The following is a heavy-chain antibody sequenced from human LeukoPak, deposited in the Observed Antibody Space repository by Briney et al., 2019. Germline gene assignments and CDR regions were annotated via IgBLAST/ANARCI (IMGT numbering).Heavy chain of an antibody. V-gene: IGHV3-30*02. D-gene: IGHD3-10*01. J-gene: IGHJ6*03. CDR1: GFIFSDHG. Sequence: GGSLRLSCAASGFIFSDHGMHWVRQAPGKGLEWVAFIRFDGSNKYYGDSVKGRFTIFRDNSMNTLYLQMNSLRAEDTAVYYCARDKGNYNYYYSYYADVWGKGTTVIVSS. CDR2: IRFDGSNK. CDR3: ARDKGNYNYYYSYYADV.